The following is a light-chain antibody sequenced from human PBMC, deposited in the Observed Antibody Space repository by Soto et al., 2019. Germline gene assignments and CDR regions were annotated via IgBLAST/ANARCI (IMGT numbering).Light chain of an antibody. V-gene: IGKV1-6*01. CDR1: EGIRND. Sequence: AIQMTQSPSSLSASVGDRVTITCRASEGIRNDLGWYQQKPGKAPKLLIYAASTLQSGVPSRFSGSGSGTDFTLTISSLQPEDFATYYCLHDYDYPLTFGGGTKVEIK. CDR3: LHDYDYPLT. CDR2: AAS. J-gene: IGKJ4*01.